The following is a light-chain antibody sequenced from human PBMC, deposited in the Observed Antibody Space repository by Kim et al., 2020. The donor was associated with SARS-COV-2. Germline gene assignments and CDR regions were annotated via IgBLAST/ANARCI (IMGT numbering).Light chain of an antibody. Sequence: SPGERATLSCRASQSVSSNYLAGYQQKPGQAPRLLIYGASSRATGIPDRFSGSGSGTDFTLTITRLEPEDFAVYYCQQYSSSPATFGQGTKVEVK. V-gene: IGKV3-20*01. CDR3: QQYSSSPAT. CDR2: GAS. J-gene: IGKJ1*01. CDR1: QSVSSNY.